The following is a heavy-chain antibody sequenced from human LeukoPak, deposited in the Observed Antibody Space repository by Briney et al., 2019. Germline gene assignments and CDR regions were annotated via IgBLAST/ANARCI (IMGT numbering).Heavy chain of an antibody. CDR3: AAQWLASNWFDP. V-gene: IGHV4-34*01. CDR1: GRSFSGYY. J-gene: IGHJ5*02. Sequence: PSDTLSLTCALYGRSFSGYYWIWIRQSPGKGLEWIGEINHSGSTNYNPSLKSRVAMSVETSKNQFSLKVRSVPAADTAVYYCAAQWLASNWFDPWGEGTLVTVSS. D-gene: IGHD6-19*01. CDR2: INHSGST.